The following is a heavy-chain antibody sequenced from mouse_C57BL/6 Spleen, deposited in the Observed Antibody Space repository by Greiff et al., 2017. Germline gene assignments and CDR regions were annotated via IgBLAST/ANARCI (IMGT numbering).Heavy chain of an antibody. CDR1: GYTFTSYW. CDR3: ARGGEKNGYYGDY. Sequence: QVQLQQPGAELVKPGASVTLSCKASGYTFTSYWMHWVKQSPGQGLEWIGMIHPNSGSTNYNEKFKSKATLTVDKSSSTAYMQLSSLTSEDSAVYYCARGGEKNGYYGDYWGKGTTLTVSS. CDR2: IHPNSGST. D-gene: IGHD2-3*01. J-gene: IGHJ2*01. V-gene: IGHV1-64*01.